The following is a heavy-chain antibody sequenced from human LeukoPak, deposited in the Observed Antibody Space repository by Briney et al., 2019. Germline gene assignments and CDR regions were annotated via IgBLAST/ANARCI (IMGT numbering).Heavy chain of an antibody. CDR3: ARHRWTIEVETSLGRGLGGWFDP. J-gene: IGHJ5*02. V-gene: IGHV4-38-2*02. CDR2: IYHNGNT. D-gene: IGHD3-16*01. Sequence: KPSETLSLTCTVSNYSIFSRVYWGWIRQPPGKGLEWIANIYHNGNTAYSPSLRSRVTISVDTSNSQFSLTVTSVTAADTAIYYCARHRWTIEVETSLGRGLGGWFDPWGQGSLVTVSS. CDR1: NYSIFSRVY.